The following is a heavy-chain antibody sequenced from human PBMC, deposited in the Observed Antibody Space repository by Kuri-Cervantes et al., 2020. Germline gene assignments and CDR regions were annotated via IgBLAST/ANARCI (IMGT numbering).Heavy chain of an antibody. Sequence: GESLKISCAVSGFPVSSDYMTWVRQAPGKGLQWVSLLYNAGTTIYADSVKGRFTISRDNSKNTLYLQMNSLRAEDTAVYYCARDQGTKRVVIWDYGTWSFDYWGQGTLVTVSS. J-gene: IGHJ4*02. CDR2: LYNAGTT. D-gene: IGHD4-17*01. CDR3: ARDQGTKRVVIWDYGTWSFDY. CDR1: GFPVSSDY. V-gene: IGHV3-66*02.